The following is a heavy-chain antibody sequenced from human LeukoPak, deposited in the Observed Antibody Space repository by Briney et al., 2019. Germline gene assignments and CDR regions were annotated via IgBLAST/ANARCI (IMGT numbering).Heavy chain of an antibody. Sequence: SETLSLTCTVSGGSISSYYWSWIRKPPGKGREWIGYIYYSGSTNYNPSLKSRVTISVDTSKNQFSLKLSSVTAADTAVYYCAAGVYYYDSSGYIPGLDYWGQGTLVTASS. CDR3: AAGVYYYDSSGYIPGLDY. J-gene: IGHJ4*02. CDR1: GGSISSYY. CDR2: IYYSGST. V-gene: IGHV4-59*01. D-gene: IGHD3-22*01.